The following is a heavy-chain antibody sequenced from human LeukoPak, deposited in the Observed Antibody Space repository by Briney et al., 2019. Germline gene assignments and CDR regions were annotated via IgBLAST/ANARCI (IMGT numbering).Heavy chain of an antibody. J-gene: IGHJ4*02. Sequence: GGSLRLSCAASGFTFSSYAMHWVRQAPGKGLEWVAVISYDGSNKYYADSVKGRFTISRDNSKNTLYLQMNSLRAEDTAVYYCAKDWTPYYDSSGYYSGIYWGQGTLVTVSS. CDR1: GFTFSSYA. D-gene: IGHD3-22*01. CDR3: AKDWTPYYDSSGYYSGIY. CDR2: ISYDGSNK. V-gene: IGHV3-30*04.